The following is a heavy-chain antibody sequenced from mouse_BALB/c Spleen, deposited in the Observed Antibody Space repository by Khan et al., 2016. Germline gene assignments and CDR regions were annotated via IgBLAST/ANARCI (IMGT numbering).Heavy chain of an antibody. CDR2: IRRKANNHAT. V-gene: IGHV6-6*01. CDR1: GFTFSDAW. Sequence: EVQLQESGGGLVQPGGSMKLSCAASGFTFSDAWMDWVRQSPEQGLEWVAEIRRKANNHATYYAESVNARFTISRDDSKRSGYRQMNILRAEDTGIYCCRGYAMDYWGQGTSVTVSS. CDR3: RGYAMDY. J-gene: IGHJ4*01.